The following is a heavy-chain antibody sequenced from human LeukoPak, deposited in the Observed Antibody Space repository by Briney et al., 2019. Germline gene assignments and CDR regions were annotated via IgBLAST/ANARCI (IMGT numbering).Heavy chain of an antibody. CDR3: AKGHTDSVTSFDS. D-gene: IGHD1-1*01. CDR1: GFTFSNYG. J-gene: IGHJ4*02. Sequence: GGSLRLSCAASGFTFSNYGMSWVRQAPGKGVEWVSGISESGGSTYYADSVRGRLTISRDNYKKTVYLQMNTQRDEEARGYYCAKGHTDSVTSFDSWGQGPLLPVSS. V-gene: IGHV3-23*01. CDR2: ISESGGST.